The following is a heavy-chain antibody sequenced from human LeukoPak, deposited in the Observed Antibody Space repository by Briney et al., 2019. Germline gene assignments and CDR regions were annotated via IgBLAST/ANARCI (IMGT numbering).Heavy chain of an antibody. CDR2: INHSGST. D-gene: IGHD2-2*01. CDR3: ARGPRRIVVVPAAHNSNWFDP. CDR1: GGSFSGYY. V-gene: IGHV4-34*01. Sequence: SETLSLTCAVYGGSFSGYYWSWLRQPPGKGVEWIGEINHSGSTNYNPSLKSRVTISVDTSKSQFSLKLSSVTAADTAVYYCARGPRRIVVVPAAHNSNWFDPWGQGTLVTVSS. J-gene: IGHJ5*02.